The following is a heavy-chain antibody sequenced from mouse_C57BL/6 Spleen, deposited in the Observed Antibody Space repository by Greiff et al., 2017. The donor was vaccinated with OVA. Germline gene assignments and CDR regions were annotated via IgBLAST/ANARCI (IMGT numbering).Heavy chain of an antibody. CDR1: GYAFSSSW. V-gene: IGHV1-82*01. CDR2: FYPGDGDT. CDR3: ARSTTTGVGYAMDY. J-gene: IGHJ4*01. D-gene: IGHD1-1*01. Sequence: QVQLQQSGPELVKPGASVKISCKASGYAFSSSWMNWVKQRPGKGLEWIGRFYPGDGDTNYNGKFKGKATLTADKSSSTAYMQLSSLPSDDSAVDFCARSTTTGVGYAMDYWGQGTSVTVSS.